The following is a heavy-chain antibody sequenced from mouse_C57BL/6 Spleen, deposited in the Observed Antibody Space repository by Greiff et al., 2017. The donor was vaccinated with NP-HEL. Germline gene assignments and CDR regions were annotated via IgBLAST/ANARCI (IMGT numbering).Heavy chain of an antibody. Sequence: VQLQQSGAELVKPGASVKISCKASGYAFSSYWMNWVKQRPGQGLEWIGQIYPGDGDTNYNGKFKGKATLTADKSSSTAYMQLSSLTSEDSAIYVFARGNYGSSYDYWGQGTTLTVSS. CDR3: ARGNYGSSYDY. CDR2: IYPGDGDT. J-gene: IGHJ2*01. V-gene: IGHV1-80*01. CDR1: GYAFSSYW. D-gene: IGHD1-1*01.